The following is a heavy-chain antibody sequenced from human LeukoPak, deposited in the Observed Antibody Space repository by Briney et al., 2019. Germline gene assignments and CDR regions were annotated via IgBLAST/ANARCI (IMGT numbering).Heavy chain of an antibody. Sequence: GGSLRLACAASGLTFRSDAMSWVRQAPGKGLEWVSAISGSGGSTYYADSVKGRFTISRDNSKNPLYLQMNSLRAEGTAVYYCAKDIGDDFWTGPQFENWGQGTLVTVSS. CDR1: GLTFRSDA. D-gene: IGHD3/OR15-3a*01. CDR3: AKDIGDDFWTGPQFEN. J-gene: IGHJ4*02. V-gene: IGHV3-23*01. CDR2: ISGSGGST.